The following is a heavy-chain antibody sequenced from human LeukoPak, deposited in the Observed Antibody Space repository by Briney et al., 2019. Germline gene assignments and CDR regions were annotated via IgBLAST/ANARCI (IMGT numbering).Heavy chain of an antibody. Sequence: SETLSLTCTVSGGSISSGDYYWSWIRQPPGKRLEWIGYIYYSGSTYYNPSLKSRVTISVDTSKNQFSLKLSSVTAADTAVYYCARAAARPAAMRFDPWGQGTLVTVSS. J-gene: IGHJ5*02. V-gene: IGHV4-30-4*08. CDR3: ARAAARPAAMRFDP. CDR2: IYYSGST. D-gene: IGHD2-2*01. CDR1: GGSISSGDYY.